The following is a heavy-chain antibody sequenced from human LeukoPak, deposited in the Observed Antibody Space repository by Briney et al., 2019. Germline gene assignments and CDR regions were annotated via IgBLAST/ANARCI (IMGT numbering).Heavy chain of an antibody. CDR2: IYSGGST. D-gene: IGHD6-13*01. Sequence: GGSLRLSCAASGISVSSNYMSWVRQAPGKGLERVLVIYSGGSTYYADSVKGRFTISRDNSKNTVYLQMNSLRAEDTAVYYCARDIGSSAGFDYWGQGTLVTVSS. J-gene: IGHJ4*02. CDR1: GISVSSNY. CDR3: ARDIGSSAGFDY. V-gene: IGHV3-66*01.